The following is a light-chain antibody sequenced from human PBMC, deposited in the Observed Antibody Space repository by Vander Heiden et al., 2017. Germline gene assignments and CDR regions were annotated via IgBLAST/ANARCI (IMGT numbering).Light chain of an antibody. V-gene: IGKV1-33*01. J-gene: IGKJ2*03. CDR3: LLADDIGSS. CDR2: DAS. CDR1: QAIDQY. Sequence: DIQMTQSPSSLSPSVGDRVTITCPASQAIDQYLHWYQQKPGKAPKLLIYDASELGSGVQSRLSRGGSGTGFTLTMSSLQPEDRATYYLLLADDIGSSFGQGT.